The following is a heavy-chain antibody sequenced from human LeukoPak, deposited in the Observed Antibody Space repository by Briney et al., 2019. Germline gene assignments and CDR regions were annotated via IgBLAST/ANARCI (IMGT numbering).Heavy chain of an antibody. CDR3: AREATVTTYFDY. D-gene: IGHD4-17*01. J-gene: IGHJ4*02. V-gene: IGHV3-30*04. Sequence: GGSLRLSCAASGFTFSSYAMHWVRQAPGKGLEWVAVISYDGSNKYYADSVKGRLTISRDNSKNTLYLQMNSLRAEDTAVYYCAREATVTTYFDYWGQGTLVTVSS. CDR2: ISYDGSNK. CDR1: GFTFSSYA.